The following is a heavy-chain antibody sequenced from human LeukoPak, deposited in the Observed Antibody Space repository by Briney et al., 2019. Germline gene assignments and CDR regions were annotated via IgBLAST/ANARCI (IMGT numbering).Heavy chain of an antibody. CDR2: IYPGDSDT. Sequence: GESLKSSCKGSGYSFNSYWIGWVRAVPGKGLEWMGIIYPGDSDTRYSPYFQGQVTISADKSISTAYLQWSSLKASDTAMYYCARPQGAGYDSGGFDYWGQGTLVTVSS. J-gene: IGHJ4*02. CDR1: GYSFNSYW. CDR3: ARPQGAGYDSGGFDY. D-gene: IGHD5-12*01. V-gene: IGHV5-51*01.